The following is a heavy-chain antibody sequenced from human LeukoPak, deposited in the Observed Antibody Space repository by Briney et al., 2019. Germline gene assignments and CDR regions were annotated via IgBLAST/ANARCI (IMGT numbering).Heavy chain of an antibody. D-gene: IGHD2-2*01. Sequence: PGGSLRLSCAASGFTFSSYAMTWVRQAPGKGLEWVSCISKGGDSIYYVDSVKGRFTISRDNSKNTLYLQMDSLRADDTAVYHCAKKGSLVSPGNYFDYWGQGTLVTVSS. V-gene: IGHV3-23*01. J-gene: IGHJ4*02. CDR2: ISKGGDSI. CDR3: AKKGSLVSPGNYFDY. CDR1: GFTFSSYA.